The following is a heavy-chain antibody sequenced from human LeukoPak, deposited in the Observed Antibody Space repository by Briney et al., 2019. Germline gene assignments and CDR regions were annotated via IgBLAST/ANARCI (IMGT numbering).Heavy chain of an antibody. V-gene: IGHV3-23*01. Sequence: GGSLRLSCAASGFTFSSYAMSWVRQAPGKGLEWVSAISGSGGSTYYADSVKGWFTISRDNSKNTLYLQMNSLRAEDTAVYYCAKEPGRGYSYGYRGYFDYWGQGTLVTVSS. CDR2: ISGSGGST. CDR1: GFTFSSYA. CDR3: AKEPGRGYSYGYRGYFDY. J-gene: IGHJ4*02. D-gene: IGHD5-18*01.